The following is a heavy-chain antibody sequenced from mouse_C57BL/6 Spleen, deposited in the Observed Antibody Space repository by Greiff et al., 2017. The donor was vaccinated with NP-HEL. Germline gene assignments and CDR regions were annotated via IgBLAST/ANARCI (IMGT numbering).Heavy chain of an antibody. J-gene: IGHJ2*01. Sequence: QVQLKESGAELVKPGASVKLSCKASGYTFTEYPIHWVKQRSGQGLEWIGWFYPGSGSIKYNEKFKDKATLTADKSSSTVYMELSRLTSEDSAVYFCARHEGRSFDLDYWGQGTTLTVSS. CDR3: ARHEGRSFDLDY. V-gene: IGHV1-62-2*01. CDR2: FYPGSGSI. CDR1: GYTFTEYP.